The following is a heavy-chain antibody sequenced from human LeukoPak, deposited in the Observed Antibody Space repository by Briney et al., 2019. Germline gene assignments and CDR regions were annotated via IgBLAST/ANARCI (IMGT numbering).Heavy chain of an antibody. CDR2: ISSTGNTV. J-gene: IGHJ6*04. V-gene: IGHV3-48*03. CDR1: GFTFSSYE. Sequence: PGGSLRLSCAASGFTFSSYEMNWVRQAPGQGLEWVAYISSTGNTVQYAGSVKGRFTISRDNAKNSLYLQMNRLRAEDTAVYYCTKETPQMDVWGKGTTVTVSS. D-gene: IGHD2-15*01. CDR3: TKETPQMDV.